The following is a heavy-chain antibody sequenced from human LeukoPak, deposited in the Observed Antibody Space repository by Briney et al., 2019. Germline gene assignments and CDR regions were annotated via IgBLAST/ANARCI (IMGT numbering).Heavy chain of an antibody. V-gene: IGHV3-23*01. Sequence: PGGSLRLSCAASGFTFSSYAMSWVRQAPGKGLEWVSAISDSGGSTYYADSVKGRFTISRDNSKNTLYLQMNSLRAEDTAVYYCGKGGWGGLRLGELEVYWGQGTLVTVSS. CDR1: GFTFSSYA. D-gene: IGHD3-16*01. J-gene: IGHJ4*02. CDR2: ISDSGGST. CDR3: GKGGWGGLRLGELEVY.